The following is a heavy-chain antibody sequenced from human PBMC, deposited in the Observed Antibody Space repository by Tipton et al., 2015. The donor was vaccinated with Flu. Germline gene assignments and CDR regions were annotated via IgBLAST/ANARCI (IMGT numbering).Heavy chain of an antibody. D-gene: IGHD5-18*01. CDR3: ARVGVPGDTPMVREMNWASGGMDV. CDR1: GFTLSGYW. Sequence: GSLRLSCAASGFTLSGYWMHWVRQAPGKGLVWVSRINSDGRITSDADSVKGRFTISRDNAKNTLYLQMNSLRAEDTARYYCARVGVPGDTPMVREMNWASGGMDVWGQGTTVIVSS. CDR2: INSDGRIT. V-gene: IGHV3-74*01. J-gene: IGHJ6*02.